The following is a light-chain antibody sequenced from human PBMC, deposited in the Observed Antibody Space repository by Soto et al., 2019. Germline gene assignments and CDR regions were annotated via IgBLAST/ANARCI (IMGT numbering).Light chain of an antibody. J-gene: IGLJ1*01. Sequence: QSALTQPASVSGSPGQSITIACAGTGSDVGAYNLVSWYQQHPGKAPKLIICGVNTRPSGISNRFSGSKSGDTASLTISGLQAEDEADYFCSSYASTVAYVFGTGTKVTVL. V-gene: IGLV2-23*02. CDR1: GSDVGAYNL. CDR3: SSYASTVAYV. CDR2: GVN.